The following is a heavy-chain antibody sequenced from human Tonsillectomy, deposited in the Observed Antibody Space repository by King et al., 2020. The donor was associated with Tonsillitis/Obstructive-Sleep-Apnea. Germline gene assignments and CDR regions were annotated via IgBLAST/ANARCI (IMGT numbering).Heavy chain of an antibody. J-gene: IGHJ3*02. D-gene: IGHD2-21*02. CDR1: GFTFSSYE. Sequence: VQLVESGGGLVQPGGSLRLSCAASGFTFSSYEMNWVRQAPGKGLEWVSYISSSGSTIYYADSVKGRFTISRDNAENSLYLQMNSLRAEDTAVYYCARGGAYCGGDCYSRAFDIWGQGTMVTVSS. CDR3: ARGGAYCGGDCYSRAFDI. CDR2: ISSSGSTI. V-gene: IGHV3-48*03.